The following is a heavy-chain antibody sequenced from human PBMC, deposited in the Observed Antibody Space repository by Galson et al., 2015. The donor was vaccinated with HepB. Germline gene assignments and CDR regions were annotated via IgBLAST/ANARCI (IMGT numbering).Heavy chain of an antibody. CDR1: GYTFTTYA. Sequence: SVKVSCKASGYTFTTYAMHWVRQAPGQRLEWMGWINAGNGNTKYSQKFQGRVTITRDTSESTAYMELSSLRSEDTAVYYCASTVGGMTDLDYWGQGTLVTVSS. V-gene: IGHV1-3*01. J-gene: IGHJ4*02. D-gene: IGHD3-16*01. CDR2: INAGNGNT. CDR3: ASTVGGMTDLDY.